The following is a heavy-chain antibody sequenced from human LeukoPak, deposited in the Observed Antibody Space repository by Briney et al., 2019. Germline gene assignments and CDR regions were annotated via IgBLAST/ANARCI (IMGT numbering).Heavy chain of an antibody. D-gene: IGHD2-21*02. Sequence: GGSLRLSCAASGFTFSNAGMSWVRQAPGKGLEWVGRIKSKTDGGTTDYAAPVKGRFTISRDDSKNALYLQMNSLKTEDTAVYYCTTVLTNDYYYMDVWGKGTTVTVSS. V-gene: IGHV3-15*01. CDR1: GFTFSNAG. CDR3: TTVLTNDYYYMDV. J-gene: IGHJ6*03. CDR2: IKSKTDGGTT.